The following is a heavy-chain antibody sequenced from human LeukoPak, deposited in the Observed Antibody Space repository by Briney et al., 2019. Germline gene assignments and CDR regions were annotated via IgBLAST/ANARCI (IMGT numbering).Heavy chain of an antibody. V-gene: IGHV1-2*02. CDR1: GYTFTGYY. CDR2: INPNSGGT. D-gene: IGHD6-19*01. J-gene: IGHJ4*02. CDR3: ARDLGTAVAPRDY. Sequence: GASVKVSCKASGYTFTGYYMHWVRQAPGQGLEWMGWINPNSGGTNYAQKFQGRVTMTRDTSISTAYMELSRLRSDDTAVYYCARDLGTAVAPRDYWGQGTLVTVSS.